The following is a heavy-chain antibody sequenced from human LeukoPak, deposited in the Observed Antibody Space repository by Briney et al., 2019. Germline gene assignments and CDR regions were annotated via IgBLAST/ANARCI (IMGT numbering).Heavy chain of an antibody. CDR2: INSDGSST. Sequence: QPGGSLRLSCAASGFTFSDYWMHWVRQAPGKGLVWVSRINSDGSSTSYADSVKGRFTISRDNAKSTLYLQMNSLRAEDTAVYYCARRNQWELLDYYYYYGMDVWGQGTTVTVSS. CDR1: GFTFSDYW. D-gene: IGHD1-26*01. J-gene: IGHJ6*02. CDR3: ARRNQWELLDYYYYYGMDV. V-gene: IGHV3-74*01.